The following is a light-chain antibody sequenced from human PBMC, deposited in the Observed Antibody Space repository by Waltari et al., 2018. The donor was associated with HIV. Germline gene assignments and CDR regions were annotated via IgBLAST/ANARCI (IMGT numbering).Light chain of an antibody. CDR3: SSYKTRNSVV. CDR1: TSDFNDNKY. CDR2: EVS. V-gene: IGLV2-14*01. J-gene: IGLJ2*01. Sequence: QSALIQLASVSGSPGQSVTIPCTGTTSDFNDNKYVSWYQQHPGRAPKLIIFEVSYRPSGVSDRCSGSKSGSTASLTISGLQTEDEADYYCSSYKTRNSVVFGGGTELIV.